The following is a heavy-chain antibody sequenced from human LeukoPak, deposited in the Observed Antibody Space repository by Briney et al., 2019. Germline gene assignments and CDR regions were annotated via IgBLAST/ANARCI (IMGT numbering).Heavy chain of an antibody. CDR1: GGSFFGYH. CDR3: ARDPTTVITTPYYFDY. V-gene: IGHV4-34*01. J-gene: IGHJ4*02. D-gene: IGHD4-23*01. CDR2: INHRGIT. Sequence: PSETLSLTCAVSGGSFFGYHWNWVRQVPGKGLEWIGEINHRGITNYNPSLKSRVTISVDKSKNQFSLRLRSVTAADTAIYYCARDPTTVITTPYYFDYWGQGTLVTVSS.